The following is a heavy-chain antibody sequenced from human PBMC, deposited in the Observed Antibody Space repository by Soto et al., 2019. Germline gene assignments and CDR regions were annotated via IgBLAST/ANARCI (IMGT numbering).Heavy chain of an antibody. CDR3: AKDSQFHDYGDYQAPDY. V-gene: IGHV3-30*18. CDR1: GFTFSSYG. Sequence: HPGGSLRLSYAASGFTFSSYGMHWVRQAPGKGLEWVAVISYDGSNKYYADSVKGRFTISRDNSKNTLYLQMNSLRAEDTAVYYCAKDSQFHDYGDYQAPDYWGQGTLVTVSS. J-gene: IGHJ4*02. D-gene: IGHD4-17*01. CDR2: ISYDGSNK.